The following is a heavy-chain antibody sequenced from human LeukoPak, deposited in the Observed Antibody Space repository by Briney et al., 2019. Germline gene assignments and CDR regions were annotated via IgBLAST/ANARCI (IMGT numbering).Heavy chain of an antibody. D-gene: IGHD3-9*01. V-gene: IGHV3-30*18. Sequence: GRSLRLSCAASGFTFSSYGMHWDRQAPGKGLEWVAVISYDGSNKYYADSVKGRFTISRDNSKNTLYLQMNSLRAEDTAVYYCAKAFYDILTGFPNWGQGTLVTVSS. CDR3: AKAFYDILTGFPN. CDR2: ISYDGSNK. J-gene: IGHJ4*02. CDR1: GFTFSSYG.